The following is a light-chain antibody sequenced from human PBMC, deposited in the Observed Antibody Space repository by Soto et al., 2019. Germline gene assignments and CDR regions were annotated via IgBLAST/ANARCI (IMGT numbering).Light chain of an antibody. V-gene: IGKV3-20*01. CDR2: GAS. J-gene: IGKJ2*01. Sequence: EIVLTQSPGTLSLSPGERATLSCRASQSVSSSYLAWYQQKPGQAPRLLIYGASIRATGIPDRFSGSGSGTVFTLTISRQEHEDFAVYYCQYYGSSPYTFGQGAKLEIK. CDR3: QYYGSSPYT. CDR1: QSVSSSY.